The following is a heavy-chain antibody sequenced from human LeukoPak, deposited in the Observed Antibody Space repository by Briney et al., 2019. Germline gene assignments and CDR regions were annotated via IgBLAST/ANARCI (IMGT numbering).Heavy chain of an antibody. CDR3: ARPLSSGWYAIGY. CDR2: IYYSGST. J-gene: IGHJ4*02. Sequence: SETLSLTCTVSGGSISSGDYYWSWIRQPPGKGLEWIGYIYYSGSTYYNPSLKSRVTISVDTSKNQFSLKLSSVTAADTAVYYCARPLSSGWYAIGYWGQGTLVTVSS. D-gene: IGHD6-19*01. CDR1: GGSISSGDYY. V-gene: IGHV4-30-4*01.